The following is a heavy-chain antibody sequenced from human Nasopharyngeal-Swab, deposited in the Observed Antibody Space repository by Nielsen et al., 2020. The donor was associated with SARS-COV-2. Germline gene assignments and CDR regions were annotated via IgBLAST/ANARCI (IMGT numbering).Heavy chain of an antibody. D-gene: IGHD3-22*01. V-gene: IGHV1-69*06. J-gene: IGHJ3*02. CDR1: GGTFSSYA. CDR2: IIPIFGTA. CDR3: ATVKTYYYDSSGDRGDAFDI. Sequence: SVKVSCKASGGTFSSYAISWVRQAPGQVLEWMGGIIPIFGTANYAQKFQGRVTITADKSTSTAYMELSSLRSEDTAVYYCATVKTYYYDSSGDRGDAFDIWGQGTMVTVSS.